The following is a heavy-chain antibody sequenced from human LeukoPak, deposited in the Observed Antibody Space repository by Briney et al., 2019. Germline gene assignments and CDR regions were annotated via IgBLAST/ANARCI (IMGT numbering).Heavy chain of an antibody. V-gene: IGHV3-30*03. J-gene: IGHJ4*02. CDR3: ARDSDIFTGYSNGHYFDY. CDR2: ISYDGSNK. D-gene: IGHD3-9*01. CDR1: GFTLDSHG. Sequence: GRSLRLSCAASGFTLDSHGMHWVRQAPGKGLEWVAVISYDGSNKYYAGSVKGRFTISRDNSKNTLYLQMDSLRAEDTAVYYCARDSDIFTGYSNGHYFDYWGQGTLVPVSS.